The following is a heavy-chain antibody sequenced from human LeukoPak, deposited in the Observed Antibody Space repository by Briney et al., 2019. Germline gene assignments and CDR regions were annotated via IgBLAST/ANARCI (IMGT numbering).Heavy chain of an antibody. CDR2: IRYGGSNK. D-gene: IGHD2-21*01. Sequence: GGSLGLSCAASGFTFSSYGMHWVRQAPGKGLEWVAFIRYGGSNKYYADSVKGRVTISRDNAKTSLYLQMNSLRAEDTAVYYCARDHCYAAGVNDYWGQGTLVTVSS. CDR3: ARDHCYAAGVNDY. V-gene: IGHV3-30*02. J-gene: IGHJ4*02. CDR1: GFTFSSYG.